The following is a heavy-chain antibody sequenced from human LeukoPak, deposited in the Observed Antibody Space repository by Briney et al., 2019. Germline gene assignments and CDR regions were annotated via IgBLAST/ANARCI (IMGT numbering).Heavy chain of an antibody. D-gene: IGHD3-16*01. Sequence: GGSLRLSCAGSGFTFSTYGMNWVRQAPGKGLEWVSVISFHGNNKFYKDSVRGRFTISRDNSKNTVYLQMNSLRAEDTAVYYCAKDRTPLGDYSWGSSPRFDQWGQGTLVTVSS. J-gene: IGHJ4*02. CDR1: GFTFSTYG. V-gene: IGHV3-30*18. CDR2: ISFHGNNK. CDR3: AKDRTPLGDYSWGSSPRFDQ.